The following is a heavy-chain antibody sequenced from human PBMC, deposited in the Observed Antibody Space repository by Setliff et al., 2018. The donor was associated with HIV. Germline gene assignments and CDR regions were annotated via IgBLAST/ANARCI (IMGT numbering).Heavy chain of an antibody. CDR2: IYTPVSP. Sequence: TLSLTCNVSYGSIDTGAYYWSWIRQPTGKGLEWIVHIYTPVSPNYNPPLESRLTISIDTSKNQFSLKLTSVTAEDTAVYYCARAHYEGSGWGAFDIWGQGTMVTVSS. CDR3: ARAHYEGSGWGAFDI. V-gene: IGHV4-61*09. D-gene: IGHD3-22*01. J-gene: IGHJ3*02. CDR1: YGSIDTGAYY.